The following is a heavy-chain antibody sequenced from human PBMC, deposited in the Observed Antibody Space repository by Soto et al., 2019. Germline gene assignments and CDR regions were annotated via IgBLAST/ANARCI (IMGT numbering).Heavy chain of an antibody. CDR2: ISGSGGST. CDR1: GFTFSSYA. CDR3: AKDSSGYSYGYYYYYGMDV. V-gene: IGHV3-23*01. Sequence: EVQLLESGGGLVQPGGSLRLSCAASGFTFSSYAMSWVRQAPGKGLEWVSAISGSGGSTYYADSVKGRFTISRDNSKNTLYLQMNSLRAEDTAVYYCAKDSSGYSYGYYYYYGMDVWGQGTTVTVSS. D-gene: IGHD5-18*01. J-gene: IGHJ6*02.